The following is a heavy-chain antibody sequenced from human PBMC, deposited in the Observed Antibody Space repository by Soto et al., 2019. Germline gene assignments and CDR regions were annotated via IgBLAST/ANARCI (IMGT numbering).Heavy chain of an antibody. CDR2: ISHTGST. D-gene: IGHD3-10*01. Sequence: SETLSLTCAVSGGSITSGNSYSWSWIRQPPGKGLEWIGSISHTGSTYYNPSLKSRLTMSVDKSKNQFSLRLSSVTAADMAVYYCARAVAPYFGTWFDPWGQGILVTVSS. J-gene: IGHJ5*02. CDR1: GGSITSGNSYS. V-gene: IGHV4-30-2*01. CDR3: ARAVAPYFGTWFDP.